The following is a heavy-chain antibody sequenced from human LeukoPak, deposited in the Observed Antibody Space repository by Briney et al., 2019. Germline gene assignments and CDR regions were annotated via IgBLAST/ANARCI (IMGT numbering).Heavy chain of an antibody. Sequence: GGSLRLSCAASGFTFDDYGMSWVRQAPGKGLEWVSGINWNGGSTGYADSVKGRFTISRDNAKNSLYLQMNSLRAGDTALYYCARGGGDVDTAIPPYFDYWGQGTLVTVSS. V-gene: IGHV3-20*04. J-gene: IGHJ4*02. CDR2: INWNGGST. CDR3: ARGGGDVDTAIPPYFDY. D-gene: IGHD5-18*01. CDR1: GFTFDDYG.